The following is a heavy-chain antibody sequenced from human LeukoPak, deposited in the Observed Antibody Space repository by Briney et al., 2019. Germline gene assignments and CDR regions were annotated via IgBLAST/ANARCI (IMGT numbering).Heavy chain of an antibody. CDR1: GFTFSSYS. CDR3: ARGDSYSSGWYHTPPGPFDY. J-gene: IGHJ4*02. D-gene: IGHD6-19*01. Sequence: PGGSLRLSCAASGFTFSSYSMNWVRQAPGKGLEWVSSISSSSSYIYYADSVKGRFTISRDNAKNSLYLQMNSLRAEDTAVYYCARGDSYSSGWYHTPPGPFDYWGQGTLVTVSS. CDR2: ISSSSSYI. V-gene: IGHV3-21*01.